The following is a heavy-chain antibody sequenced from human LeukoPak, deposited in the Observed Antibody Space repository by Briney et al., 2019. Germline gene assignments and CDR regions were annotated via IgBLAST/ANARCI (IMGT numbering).Heavy chain of an antibody. V-gene: IGHV3-48*03. Sequence: GGSLRLSCAASGFTFSRYEMNWVRQAPGKGLEWVSYISRSGDTIYFADSAKGRFTISRDNAKNSLYLQMSSLRAEDTAVYYCARDYASDYWGQGILVTVSS. D-gene: IGHD3-10*01. CDR3: ARDYASDY. J-gene: IGHJ4*02. CDR1: GFTFSRYE. CDR2: ISRSGDTI.